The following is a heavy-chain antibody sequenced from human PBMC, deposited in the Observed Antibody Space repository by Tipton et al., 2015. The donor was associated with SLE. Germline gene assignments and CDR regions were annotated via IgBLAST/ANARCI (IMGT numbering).Heavy chain of an antibody. D-gene: IGHD2-21*01. CDR3: ARYIVVVRYFDY. Sequence: TLSLTCTVSGGPISSANYYWGWIRQPPGKGLEWIGIIYYSGTTYYNPSLKSRATISLDTPKNQFSLKLSSVTAADTAVYYCARYIVVVRYFDYWGQGTLVTVSS. CDR1: GGPISSANYY. V-gene: IGHV4-39*01. J-gene: IGHJ4*02. CDR2: IYYSGTT.